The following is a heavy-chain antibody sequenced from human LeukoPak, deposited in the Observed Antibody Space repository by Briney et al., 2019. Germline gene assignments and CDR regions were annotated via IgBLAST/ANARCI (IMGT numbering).Heavy chain of an antibody. CDR2: IYHSGST. CDR1: GGSISSAAYY. Sequence: SETLSLTCTVSGGSISSAAYYWSWIRQHPGKGLEWIGYIYHSGSTNYNPSLKSRVNISVDTSKNQFSLNLTSVTAADTAVYYCARGWVVVVPVAILDWGQGTMVTVSS. D-gene: IGHD2-2*01. J-gene: IGHJ4*03. CDR3: ARGWVVVVPVAILD. V-gene: IGHV4-31*03.